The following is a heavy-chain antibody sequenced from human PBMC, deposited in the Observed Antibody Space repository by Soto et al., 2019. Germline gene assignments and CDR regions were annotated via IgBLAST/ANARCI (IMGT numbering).Heavy chain of an antibody. D-gene: IGHD3-10*01. V-gene: IGHV1-69*06. CDR1: GYTFTNND. CDR2: IIPYSGTT. J-gene: IGHJ6*02. CDR3: ARAYYYGSGSTPRGFYGMDV. Sequence: ASVKVSCKASGYTFTNNDVCWVRQTPGQGLEWMGGIIPYSGTTNYARKFQGRVTITADKSTTTAYMELSSLRSEDTAVYYCARAYYYGSGSTPRGFYGMDVWGQGTTVTVSS.